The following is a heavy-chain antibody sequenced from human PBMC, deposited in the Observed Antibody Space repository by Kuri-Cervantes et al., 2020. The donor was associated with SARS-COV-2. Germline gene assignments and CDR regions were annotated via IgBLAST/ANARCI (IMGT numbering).Heavy chain of an antibody. CDR2: ISYDGSNK. CDR1: GFTFSSYW. J-gene: IGHJ6*02. V-gene: IGHV3-30-3*01. Sequence: GESLKISCAASGFTFSSYWMHWVRQAPGKGLEWVAVISYDGSNKYYADSVKGRFTISRDNSKNTLYLQMNSLRAEDTAVYYCARDYTPYYDFWGGYFYYYGMDVWGQGTTVTVSS. D-gene: IGHD3-3*01. CDR3: ARDYTPYYDFWGGYFYYYGMDV.